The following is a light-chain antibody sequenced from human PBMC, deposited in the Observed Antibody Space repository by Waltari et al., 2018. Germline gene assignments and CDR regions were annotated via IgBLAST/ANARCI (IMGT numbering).Light chain of an antibody. CDR3: LQTYAPPYT. CDR1: QSVLYSSNNKNY. J-gene: IGKJ2*01. V-gene: IGKV4-1*01. CDR2: WAS. Sequence: DIVMTQSPDSLGVSLGERATIHCKSSQSVLYSSNNKNYLPWYQQKPGQPPKMIIYWASTRESGVPDRFSGSGSGTDFTLTISSLQAEDVAVYYCLQTYAPPYTFGQGTNLEI.